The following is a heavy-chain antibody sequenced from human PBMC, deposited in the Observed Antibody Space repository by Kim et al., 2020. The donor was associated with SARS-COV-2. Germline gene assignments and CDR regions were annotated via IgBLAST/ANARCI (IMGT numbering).Heavy chain of an antibody. D-gene: IGHD1-26*01. CDR3: SRSTVGAYFDY. Sequence: STYDADSVEGRFTISQDIPKETLYLQVNSLRADDTAVYYCSRSTVGAYFDYWGQGSLVSVSS. V-gene: IGHV3-53*01. J-gene: IGHJ4*02. CDR2: ST.